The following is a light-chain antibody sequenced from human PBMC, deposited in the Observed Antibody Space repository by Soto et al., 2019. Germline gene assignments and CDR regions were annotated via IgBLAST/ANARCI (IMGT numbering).Light chain of an antibody. CDR2: STN. V-gene: IGLV8-61*01. CDR3: VLYMGGGSYV. CDR1: SGSVSTGYH. Sequence: QAVVTQEPSFSVSPGGTVTLTCGLTSGSVSTGYHPSWYQQTPGQAPRTPIYSTNTRSSGVPDRFSGSILGNKAALTIAGAQADEESDYYCVLYMGGGSYVFGTGTKLTVL. J-gene: IGLJ1*01.